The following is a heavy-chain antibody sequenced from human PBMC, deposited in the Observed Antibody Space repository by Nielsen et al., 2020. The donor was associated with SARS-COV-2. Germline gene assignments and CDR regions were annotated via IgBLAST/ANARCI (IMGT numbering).Heavy chain of an antibody. CDR3: AKDPVAGKNIIRGWFDP. CDR1: GRTFRTYV. CDR2: ISGRGDST. D-gene: IGHD6-19*01. Sequence: GGSLRLSCAASGRTFRTYVMTWVRQAQGKGLEWVSAISGRGDSTYYADSVKGRFTISRDNSKNTLYLQMNNLRVEDTAVYYCAKDPVAGKNIIRGWFDPWGQGTLVTVSS. J-gene: IGHJ5*02. V-gene: IGHV3-23*01.